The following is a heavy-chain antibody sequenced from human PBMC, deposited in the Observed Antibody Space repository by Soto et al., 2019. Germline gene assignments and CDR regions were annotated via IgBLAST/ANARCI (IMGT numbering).Heavy chain of an antibody. CDR3: ARVRRDGDYYYYYMDV. CDR1: GGSISSYY. CDR2: IYYSGST. V-gene: IGHV4-59*01. D-gene: IGHD4-17*01. Sequence: PSETLSLTCTVSGGSISSYYWSWIRQPPGKGLEWIGYIYYSGSTNYNPPLKSRVTISVDTSKNQFSLKLSSVTAADTAVYYCARVRRDGDYYYYYMDVWGKGTTVPVSS. J-gene: IGHJ6*03.